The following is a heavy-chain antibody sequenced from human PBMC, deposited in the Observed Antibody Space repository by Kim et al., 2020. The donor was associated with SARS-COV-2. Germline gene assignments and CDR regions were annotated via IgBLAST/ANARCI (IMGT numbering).Heavy chain of an antibody. V-gene: IGHV1-3*01. D-gene: IGHD2-21*02. Sequence: ASVKVSCKASGYTFTSYAMHWVRQAPGQRLEWMGWINAGNGNTKYSQKFQGRVTITRDTSASTAYMELSSLRSEDTAVYYCARGGGMVVTAILGVFDYWGQGTLVTVSS. CDR1: GYTFTSYA. CDR3: ARGGGMVVTAILGVFDY. CDR2: INAGNGNT. J-gene: IGHJ4*02.